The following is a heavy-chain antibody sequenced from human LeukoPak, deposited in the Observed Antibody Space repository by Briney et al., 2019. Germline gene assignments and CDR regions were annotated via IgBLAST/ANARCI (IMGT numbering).Heavy chain of an antibody. D-gene: IGHD2-15*01. V-gene: IGHV3-23*01. CDR3: AGHHTASGSSWARAFDI. CDR2: VSPSGCST. CDR1: GFSFSSYA. Sequence: GGCLRLSCATSGFSFSSYAMIWVRQAPGRGLECGSAVSPSGCSTYYAVSVQRRFNLARDHSKNTLYLQMNSLSAEETAVYYCAGHHTASGSSWARAFDIWGQGKMVSVPS. J-gene: IGHJ3*02.